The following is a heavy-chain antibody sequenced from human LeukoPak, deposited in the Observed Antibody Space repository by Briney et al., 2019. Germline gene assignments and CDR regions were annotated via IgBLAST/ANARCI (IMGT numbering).Heavy chain of an antibody. CDR2: IKQDGSEK. CDR1: GFTFSSYW. D-gene: IGHD3-10*02. J-gene: IGHJ4*02. V-gene: IGHV3-7*01. Sequence: GGSLRLSCAASGFTFSSYWMSWVRQAPGKGLEWVAKIKQDGSEKYYVDSVKGRFTISRDNAKNSLYLQMNSLRAEDTAVYYCARGTGYYVFDYWGQGTLVIVSS. CDR3: ARGTGYYVFDY.